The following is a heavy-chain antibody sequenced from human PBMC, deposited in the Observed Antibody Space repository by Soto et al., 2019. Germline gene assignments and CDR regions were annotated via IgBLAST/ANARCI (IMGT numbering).Heavy chain of an antibody. Sequence: EVQLVESGGGLVQPGGSLRLSCAASGFTFSGYWMHWVRQAPGKGLVWVSRIVNDGSSTTYADSVKGRFTISRDNAKNTLYLQMNSLTAEDTAVYYCARDGSGPIDFDYWGQGTLVTVSS. CDR3: ARDGSGPIDFDY. D-gene: IGHD3-10*01. V-gene: IGHV3-74*01. CDR2: IVNDGSST. J-gene: IGHJ4*02. CDR1: GFTFSGYW.